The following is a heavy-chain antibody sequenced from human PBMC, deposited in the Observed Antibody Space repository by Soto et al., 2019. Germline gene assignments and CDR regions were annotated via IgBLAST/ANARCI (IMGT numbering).Heavy chain of an antibody. CDR3: ARHAYDFWSGHPNPRYYYGMDV. V-gene: IGHV5-51*01. CDR1: GYRFTSYW. J-gene: IGHJ6*02. Sequence: GESLKISYKASGYRFTSYWIGWVRQMTGKGLELMGIMYPGDSDTRYSPSFQGQVTISADKSISTAYLQWSSLKATDTAMYYCARHAYDFWSGHPNPRYYYGMDVWGQGTTVTVSS. CDR2: MYPGDSDT. D-gene: IGHD3-3*01.